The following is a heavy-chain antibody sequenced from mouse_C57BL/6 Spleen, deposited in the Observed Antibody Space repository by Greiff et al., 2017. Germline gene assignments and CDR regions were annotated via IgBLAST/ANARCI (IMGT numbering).Heavy chain of an antibody. CDR1: GYAFSSYW. CDR2: IYPGDGDT. Sequence: VQLQQSGAELVKPGASVKISCKASGYAFSSYWMNWVKQRPGTGLEWIGQIYPGDGDTNYNGKFKGKATLTADKSSSTAYMQLSSLTSEDSAVYFCARADTSVAGYFDVWGTGTTVTVSS. V-gene: IGHV1-80*01. D-gene: IGHD1-1*01. J-gene: IGHJ1*03. CDR3: ARADTSVAGYFDV.